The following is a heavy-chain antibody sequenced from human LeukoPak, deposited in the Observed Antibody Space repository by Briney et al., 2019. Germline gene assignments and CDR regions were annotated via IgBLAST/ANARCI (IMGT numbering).Heavy chain of an antibody. J-gene: IGHJ4*02. CDR2: IYHSGST. Sequence: SQTLSLTCTVSGGSISSGGYYWSWIRQPPGKGLEWIGYIYHSGSTYYNPSLKSRVTISVDRSKNQFSLKLSSVTAADTAVYYCARGITMVRGVIPDFDYWGQGTLVTVSS. CDR1: GGSISSGGYY. CDR3: ARGITMVRGVIPDFDY. V-gene: IGHV4-30-2*01. D-gene: IGHD3-10*01.